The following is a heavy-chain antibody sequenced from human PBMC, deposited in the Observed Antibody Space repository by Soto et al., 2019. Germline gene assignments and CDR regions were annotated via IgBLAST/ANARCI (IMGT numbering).Heavy chain of an antibody. V-gene: IGHV1-69*01. CDR1: GGTFSSYA. Sequence: QVQLVQSGAEVKKPGSSVKVSCKAPGGTFSSYAISWVRQAPGQGLEWMGGIIPIFGTAKYAQKLQGRVTITADESTSTGYMELSSLRSEDAAVDYCARSQGGSSSLDIYYYYYYGMDVWGQGTTVTVSS. CDR2: IIPIFGTA. J-gene: IGHJ6*02. CDR3: ARSQGGSSSLDIYYYYYYGMDV. D-gene: IGHD2-15*01.